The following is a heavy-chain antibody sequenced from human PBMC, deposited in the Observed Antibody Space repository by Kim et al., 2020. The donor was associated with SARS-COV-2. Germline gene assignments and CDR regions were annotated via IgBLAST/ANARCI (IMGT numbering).Heavy chain of an antibody. CDR1: GASISSSSSY. D-gene: IGHD3-10*01. CDR2: LHYGGTN. V-gene: IGHV4-39*01. Sequence: SETLSLSCTVSGASISSSSSYWGWIRQPPGMGLEWIGSLHYGGTNYYNPSLKSRITVSVDTSKNQFSLKLSSSTAADTATYYCVKQELRSLWFGALGDFDSWGQGSLVSVYS. J-gene: IGHJ5*01. CDR3: VKQELRSLWFGALGDFDS.